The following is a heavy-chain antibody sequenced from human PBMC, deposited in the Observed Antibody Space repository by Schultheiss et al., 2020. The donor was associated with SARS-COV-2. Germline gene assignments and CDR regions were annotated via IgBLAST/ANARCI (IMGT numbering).Heavy chain of an antibody. D-gene: IGHD2-15*01. CDR3: ASSQVVAATPDAFDI. V-gene: IGHV4-59*12. J-gene: IGHJ3*02. CDR1: GGSISSYY. Sequence: GSLRLSCTVSGGSISSYYWSWIRQPPGKGLEWIGYIYYSGSTNYNPSLKSRVTMSVDTSKNQFSLKLSSVTAADTAVYYCASSQVVAATPDAFDIWGQGTMVTVSS. CDR2: IYYSGST.